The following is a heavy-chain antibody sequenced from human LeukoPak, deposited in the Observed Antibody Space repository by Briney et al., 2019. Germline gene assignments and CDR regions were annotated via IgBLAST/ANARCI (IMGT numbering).Heavy chain of an antibody. V-gene: IGHV1-69*05. CDR3: ARGYCSSTSCYTVDAFDI. Sequence: SVKVSCKASGYTFTGYYMHWVRQAPGQGLEWMGGIIPIFGTANYAQKFQGRVTITTDESTSTAYMELSSLRSEDTAVYYCARGYCSSTSCYTVDAFDIWGQGTMVTVSS. J-gene: IGHJ3*02. D-gene: IGHD2-2*02. CDR1: GYTFTGYY. CDR2: IIPIFGTA.